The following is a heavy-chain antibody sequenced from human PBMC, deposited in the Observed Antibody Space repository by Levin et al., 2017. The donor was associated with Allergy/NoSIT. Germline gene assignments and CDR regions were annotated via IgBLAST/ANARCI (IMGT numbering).Heavy chain of an antibody. D-gene: IGHD4-17*01. Sequence: SETLSLTCAVYGGSFSGYYWSWIRQPPGKGLEWIGEINHSGSTNYNPSLKSRVTISVDTSKNQFSLKLSSVTAADTAVYYWARGRGYGDYARRYFDLWGRGTLVTVSS. CDR2: INHSGST. V-gene: IGHV4-34*01. CDR1: GGSFSGYY. J-gene: IGHJ2*01. CDR3: ARGRGYGDYARRYFDL.